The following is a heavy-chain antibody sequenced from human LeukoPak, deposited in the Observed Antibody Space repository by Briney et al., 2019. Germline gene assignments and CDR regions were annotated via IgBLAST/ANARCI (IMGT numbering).Heavy chain of an antibody. CDR3: ARARGYFDL. D-gene: IGHD3-10*01. Sequence: SQTLSLTCAISGDSVSSNSAAWSWIRQSPSRGLEWLGRTYYRSKWNNNYAISVKSRITINPDTSKNQFSLQLNSVAPEDTGVYYCARARGYFDLWGRGTLVTVSS. CDR2: TYYRSKWNN. J-gene: IGHJ2*01. CDR1: GDSVSSNSAA. V-gene: IGHV6-1*01.